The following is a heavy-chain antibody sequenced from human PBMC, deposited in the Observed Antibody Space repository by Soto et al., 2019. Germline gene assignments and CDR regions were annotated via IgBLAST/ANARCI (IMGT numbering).Heavy chain of an antibody. CDR3: AHVFNSNSGSYRYFDY. D-gene: IGHD3-16*02. Sequence: QITLRESGPTLVEPTQTLTLTCTVSGFSLTTYHVGVAWILQPPGKALEWLAIVYWDDTERYSLSLKNSLTITRDASNKQVLLTMTKMDPVDTATYFCAHVFNSNSGSYRYFDYWGQGTLVTVST. CDR1: GFSLTTYHVG. V-gene: IGHV2-5*02. CDR2: VYWDDTE. J-gene: IGHJ4*02.